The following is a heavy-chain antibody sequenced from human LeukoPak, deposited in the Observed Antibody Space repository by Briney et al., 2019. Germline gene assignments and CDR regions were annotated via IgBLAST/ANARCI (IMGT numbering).Heavy chain of an antibody. CDR3: ARALWMDV. CDR2: IYSGGST. J-gene: IGHJ6*04. Sequence: GGSLRLSCAASGFTFSSYAMSWVRQAPGKGLEWVSVIYSGGSTYYADSVKGRFTISRDNSKNTLYLQMDSLRADDTAVYYCARALWMDVWGKGTTVTVSS. CDR1: GFTFSSYA. V-gene: IGHV3-53*01.